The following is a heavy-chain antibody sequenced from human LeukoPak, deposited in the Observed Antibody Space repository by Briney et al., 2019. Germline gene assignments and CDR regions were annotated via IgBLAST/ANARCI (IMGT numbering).Heavy chain of an antibody. CDR3: AKRTMSAFDS. CDR1: GFTFSSYA. Sequence: GGSLRLSCAASGFTFSSYAMSWVRQAPGKGLEWLCGISGSGNGTYYVDSVKGRFTISRDNSQNMVYLLMNSLTVEDAATYYCAKRTMSAFDSWGQGTLLIVSS. D-gene: IGHD5-24*01. J-gene: IGHJ4*02. CDR2: ISGSGNGT. V-gene: IGHV3-23*01.